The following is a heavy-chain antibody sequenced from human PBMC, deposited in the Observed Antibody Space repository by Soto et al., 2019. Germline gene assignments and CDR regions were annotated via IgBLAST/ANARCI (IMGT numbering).Heavy chain of an antibody. CDR2: MYSGGST. CDR1: GFTVSSNY. V-gene: IGHV3-66*01. D-gene: IGHD1-26*01. J-gene: IGHJ4*02. Sequence: EVQLVESGGGLVQPGGSLRLSCAASGFTVSSNYMSWVRQAPGKGLEWVSVMYSGGSTYYADSVKGRCTISRDNSKNTLYLEMNSLRAEETAVYYCARDPGRSYGPDWGQGTLVTVSS. CDR3: ARDPGRSYGPD.